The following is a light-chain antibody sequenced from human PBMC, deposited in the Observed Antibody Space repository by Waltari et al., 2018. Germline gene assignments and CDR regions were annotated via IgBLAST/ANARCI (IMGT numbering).Light chain of an antibody. CDR3: QAWDSGTVV. Sequence: SYELSQPPSVSVSPGQTASIACPGDKLGDKYVCWYQQKPGQSPVVLIYQDSKRPSGIPERFSGSNSGNAATLTISDTQVMDEADYYCQAWDSGTVVFGGGTKLTVL. CDR2: QDS. CDR1: KLGDKY. V-gene: IGLV3-1*01. J-gene: IGLJ3*02.